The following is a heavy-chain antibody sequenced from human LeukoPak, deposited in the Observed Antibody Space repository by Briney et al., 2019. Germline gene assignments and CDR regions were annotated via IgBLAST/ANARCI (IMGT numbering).Heavy chain of an antibody. Sequence: SETLSLTCTVSGGSINSYYWGWIRQPPGKGLEWIGSIYYSGSTYYNPSLKSRVTISVDTSKNQFSLKLSSVTAADTAVYYCARDSRGSINWFDPWGQGTLVTVSS. J-gene: IGHJ5*02. CDR3: ARDSRGSINWFDP. V-gene: IGHV4-39*07. D-gene: IGHD1-26*01. CDR1: GGSINSYY. CDR2: IYYSGST.